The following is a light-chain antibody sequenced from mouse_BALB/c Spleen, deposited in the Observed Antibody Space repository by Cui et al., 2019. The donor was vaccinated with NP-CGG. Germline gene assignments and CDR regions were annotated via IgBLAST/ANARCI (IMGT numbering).Light chain of an antibody. V-gene: IGLV1*01. Sequence: HAVPTQGSAITTSPGETVTLTCRSSTGAVTTSNYANWVQEKPDHLFTGLIGGTNNRAPGVPARFSGSLIGDKAALTITGAQTEDEAIYFCALWYSNHWVFGGGTKLTVL. CDR1: TGAVTTSNY. J-gene: IGLJ1*01. CDR3: ALWYSNHWV. CDR2: GTN.